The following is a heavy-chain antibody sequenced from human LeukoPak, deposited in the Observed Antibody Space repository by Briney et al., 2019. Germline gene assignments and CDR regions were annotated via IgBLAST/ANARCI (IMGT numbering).Heavy chain of an antibody. CDR1: GGSISSSSYY. J-gene: IGHJ4*02. CDR3: ARDGYSSGWGSKGSFDY. D-gene: IGHD6-19*01. V-gene: IGHV4-39*07. CDR2: IYYSGST. Sequence: PSETLSLTCTVSGGSISSSSYYWGWIRQPPGTGLEWVGSIYYSGSTYYNPSLKSRVTISVDTSKNQFSLKLSSVTAADTAVYYCARDGYSSGWGSKGSFDYWGQGTLVTVSS.